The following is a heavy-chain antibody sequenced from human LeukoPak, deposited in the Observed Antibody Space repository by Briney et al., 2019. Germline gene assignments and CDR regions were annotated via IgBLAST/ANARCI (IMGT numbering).Heavy chain of an antibody. CDR1: GGTFSSYA. CDR2: IIPILGIA. CDR3: ARVCMGDYYDSSGWCDFDY. D-gene: IGHD3-22*01. J-gene: IGHJ4*02. V-gene: IGHV1-69*04. Sequence: SVKVSCKASGGTFSSYAISWVRQAPGQGLEWMGRIIPILGIANYAQKFQGRVTITADKSMSTAYMELSSLRSEDTAVYYCARVCMGDYYDSSGWCDFDYWGQGTLVTVSS.